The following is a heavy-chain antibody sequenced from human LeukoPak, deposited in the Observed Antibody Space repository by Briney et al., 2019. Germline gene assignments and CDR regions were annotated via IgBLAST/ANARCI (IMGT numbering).Heavy chain of an antibody. CDR2: ISSSSSYI. CDR1: GFTFSSYS. CDR3: AREKEITMARGVINTFDY. Sequence: GGSLRLSCAASGFTFSSYSMNWVRQAPGKGLEWVSSISSSSSYIYYADSVKGRFTISRDNAKNSLYLQMNSLRAEDTAVYYCAREKEITMARGVINTFDYWGQGTLVTVSS. V-gene: IGHV3-21*01. J-gene: IGHJ4*02. D-gene: IGHD3-10*01.